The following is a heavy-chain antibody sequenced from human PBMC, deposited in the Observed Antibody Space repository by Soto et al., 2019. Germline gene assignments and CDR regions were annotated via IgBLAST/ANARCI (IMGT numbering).Heavy chain of an antibody. CDR3: TRDWVDYYGSGNYYPRFDP. J-gene: IGHJ5*02. Sequence: ASVKVSCKASGGTFSSYAISWVRQAPGQGLEWMGGIIPIFGTANYAQKFQGRVTITADKSTSTAYMELSSLRDDDTAVYYCTRDWVDYYGSGNYYPRFDPWGQGALVTVSS. V-gene: IGHV1-69*06. D-gene: IGHD3-10*01. CDR2: IIPIFGTA. CDR1: GGTFSSYA.